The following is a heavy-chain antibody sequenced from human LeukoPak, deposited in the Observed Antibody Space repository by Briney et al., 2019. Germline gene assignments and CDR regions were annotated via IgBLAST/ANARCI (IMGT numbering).Heavy chain of an antibody. Sequence: PGGSLRLSCAASGFTFNNYPMHWVRQAPGKGLEWVAVISSDGSNKYYPDSVKGRFTISRDNSKNTMYLQMNSLRAEDTALYYCARGGVRNDVAYFDYWGQGTLVTVSS. V-gene: IGHV3-30*04. D-gene: IGHD1-1*01. CDR3: ARGGVRNDVAYFDY. J-gene: IGHJ4*02. CDR1: GFTFNNYP. CDR2: ISSDGSNK.